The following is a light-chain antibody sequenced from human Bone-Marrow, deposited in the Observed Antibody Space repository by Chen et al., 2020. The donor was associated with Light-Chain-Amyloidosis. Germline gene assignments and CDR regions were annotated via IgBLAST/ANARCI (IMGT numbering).Light chain of an antibody. J-gene: IGLJ1*01. CDR3: SSYTITSTLV. CDR2: EVT. V-gene: IGLV2-14*01. CDR1: SSDVGGDNH. Sequence: QSALTQPASVSGSPGQSITISCTGTSSDVGGDNHVSWYQQHPDKAPKLRIYEVTNRPSWVPDRFSCSKSDNTASLTISGLQTEDEADYFCSSYTITSTLVFGSGTRVTVL.